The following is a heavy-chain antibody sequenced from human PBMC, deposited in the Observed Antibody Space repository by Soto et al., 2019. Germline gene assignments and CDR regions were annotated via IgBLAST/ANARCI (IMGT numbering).Heavy chain of an antibody. J-gene: IGHJ4*02. D-gene: IGHD3-22*01. CDR1: GYTFTSYG. CDR2: ISAYNGNT. CDR3: ERGFYYDSSRPFDY. Sequence: SVKVSCKASGYTFTSYGISWVRQAPGQGLEWMGWISAYNGNTNYAQKLQGRVTMTTDTSTSTAYMELRSLRSDDTAVYHCERGFYYDSSRPFDYWGQGTLVTVSS. V-gene: IGHV1-18*04.